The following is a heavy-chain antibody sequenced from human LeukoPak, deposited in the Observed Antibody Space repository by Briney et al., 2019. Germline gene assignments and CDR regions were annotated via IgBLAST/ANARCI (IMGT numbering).Heavy chain of an antibody. Sequence: SETLSLTCTVSGGSISSSSYYWGWIRQPPGKGLEWIGSIYYSGSTYYNPSLKSRVTISVDTSKNQFSLKLSSVTAADTAVYYCARPGSNYYGRGGDAFAIWGQGTMVTVSS. J-gene: IGHJ3*02. V-gene: IGHV4-39*01. CDR3: ARPGSNYYGRGGDAFAI. CDR2: IYYSGST. CDR1: GGSISSSSYY. D-gene: IGHD3-10*01.